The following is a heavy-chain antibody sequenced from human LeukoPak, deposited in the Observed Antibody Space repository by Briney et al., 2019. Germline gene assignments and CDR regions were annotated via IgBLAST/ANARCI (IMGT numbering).Heavy chain of an antibody. J-gene: IGHJ3*02. CDR3: ARVRAVAGPDAFDI. Sequence: PSETLSLTCTVSGGSISSYYWSWIRQPPGKGLEWIGYIYYSGSTSYNPSLKSRVTISVDTSKNQFSLKLSSVTAADTAVYYCARVRAVAGPDAFDIWGQGTMVTVSS. V-gene: IGHV4-59*01. CDR1: GGSISSYY. D-gene: IGHD6-19*01. CDR2: IYYSGST.